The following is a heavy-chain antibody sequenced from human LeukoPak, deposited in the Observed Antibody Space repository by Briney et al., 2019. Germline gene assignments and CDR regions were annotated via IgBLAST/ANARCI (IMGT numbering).Heavy chain of an antibody. CDR3: AKESGKFDY. V-gene: IGHV3-43*02. J-gene: IGHJ4*02. CDR2: ISADGGST. CDR1: GINFADYA. Sequence: GGSLRLSCVVSGINFADYAMHWVRQPPGKGLEWVSLISADGGSTFSADSVKGRFSISRDNSKDSLYLQMNSLRSEDTAMYYCAKESGKFDYWGQGTLVAVSS.